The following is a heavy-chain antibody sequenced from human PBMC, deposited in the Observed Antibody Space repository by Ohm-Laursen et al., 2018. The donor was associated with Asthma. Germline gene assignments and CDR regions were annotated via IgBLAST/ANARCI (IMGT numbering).Heavy chain of an antibody. CDR3: ARGTYPVGAHDS. J-gene: IGHJ4*02. CDR1: GFTFSDRY. CDR2: SRNKANNYYT. D-gene: IGHD1-26*01. V-gene: IGHV3-72*01. Sequence: SLRLSCTASGFTFSDRYMDWVRQAPGKGLEWVGRSRNKANNYYTDYAASVRGRFTISRDESRNSLDLQMNSLKIEDTAVYYCARGTYPVGAHDSWGQGTLVTVSS.